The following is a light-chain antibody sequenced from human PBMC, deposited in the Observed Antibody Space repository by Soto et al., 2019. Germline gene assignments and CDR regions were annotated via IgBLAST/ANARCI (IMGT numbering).Light chain of an antibody. CDR1: TRDIAGYNY. Sequence: VLTQPASVSGSLRRSITISCTGTTRDIAGYNYISWYQQLPGKAPKLMIYQVTIRPSGISNRFSGSKSGNTASLTISGLQAEDEADYYCTSFSSSTSLYVFGTGTKVTVL. CDR2: QVT. V-gene: IGLV2-14*01. J-gene: IGLJ1*01. CDR3: TSFSSSTSLYV.